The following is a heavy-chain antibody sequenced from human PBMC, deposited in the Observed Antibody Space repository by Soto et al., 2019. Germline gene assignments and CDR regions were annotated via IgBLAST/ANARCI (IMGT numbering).Heavy chain of an antibody. CDR1: GYSFTSYW. CDR2: IYPGDSDT. V-gene: IGHV5-51*01. Sequence: RGESLKISCKGSGYSFTSYWIGWVRQMPGKGLEWMGIIYPGDSDTRYSPSFQGQVTISADKSISTAYLQWSSLKASDTAMYYCARHGGYSGYEYYFDYWGQGTLVTVS. CDR3: ARHGGYSGYEYYFDY. J-gene: IGHJ4*02. D-gene: IGHD5-12*01.